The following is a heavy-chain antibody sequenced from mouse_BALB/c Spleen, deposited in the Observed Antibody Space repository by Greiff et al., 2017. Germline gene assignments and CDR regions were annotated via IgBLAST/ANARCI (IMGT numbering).Heavy chain of an antibody. CDR2: INPSTGYT. D-gene: IGHD2-4*01. V-gene: IGHV1-7*01. CDR3: ARSTMIKAMDY. CDR1: GYTFTSYW. Sequence: QVQLKQSGAELAKPGASVKMSCKASGYTFTSYWMHWVKQRPGQGLEWIGYINPSTGYTEYNQKFKDKATLTADKSSSTAYMQLSSLTSEDSAVYYCARSTMIKAMDYWGQGTSVTVSS. J-gene: IGHJ4*01.